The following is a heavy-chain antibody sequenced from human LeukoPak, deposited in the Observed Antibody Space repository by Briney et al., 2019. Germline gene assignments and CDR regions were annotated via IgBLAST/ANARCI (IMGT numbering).Heavy chain of an antibody. D-gene: IGHD2-2*01. CDR1: GYTFTSYY. J-gene: IGHJ4*02. CDR3: ARDHRCSSTSCYEWGY. Sequence: ASVKVSCKASGYTFTSYYMHWVRQAPGQGLEWMGIINPSGGSTSYAQKFQGRVTMTRDTSTSTVYMELSSLRSEDTAVYYCARDHRCSSTSCYEWGYWGQGTLVTVSS. V-gene: IGHV1-46*01. CDR2: INPSGGST.